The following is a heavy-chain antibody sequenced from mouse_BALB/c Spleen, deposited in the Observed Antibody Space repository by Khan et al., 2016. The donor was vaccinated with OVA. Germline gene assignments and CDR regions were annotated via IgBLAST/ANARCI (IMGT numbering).Heavy chain of an antibody. CDR3: ARVYYRYDEGYWYFDV. CDR1: GFTFSGYG. V-gene: IGHV5-6-3*01. CDR2: INSNGGTS. D-gene: IGHD2-14*01. Sequence: EVELVESGGGLVQPGGSLKLSCAASGFTFSGYGMSWVRQTPDKRLELVATINSNGGTSYYPASVKGRFTISRDNSKNTVHLQMSSLKSEDTAMYYCARVYYRYDEGYWYFDVWGAGTTVTVSS. J-gene: IGHJ1*01.